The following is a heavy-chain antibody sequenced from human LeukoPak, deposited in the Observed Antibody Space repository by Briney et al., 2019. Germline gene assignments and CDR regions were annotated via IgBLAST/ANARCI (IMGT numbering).Heavy chain of an antibody. CDR1: GGSISSGSYY. J-gene: IGHJ4*02. CDR2: IYTSGST. D-gene: IGHD3-10*01. Sequence: SETLSLTCTVSGGSISSGSYYWSWIRQPAGKGLEWIGRIYTSGSTNYNPSLKSRVTISVDTSKNQFSLKLSSVTAADTAVYYCARALLYGSGSYDFDYWGQGTLVTVSS. V-gene: IGHV4-61*02. CDR3: ARALLYGSGSYDFDY.